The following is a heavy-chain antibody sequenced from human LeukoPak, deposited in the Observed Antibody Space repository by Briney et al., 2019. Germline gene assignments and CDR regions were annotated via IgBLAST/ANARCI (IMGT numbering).Heavy chain of an antibody. D-gene: IGHD2-15*01. CDR3: ARPSRAAPYYYYYYMDV. Sequence: SETLSLTCALYGGSFSGYYWSWIRQPPGKGVEWIGEINHSGSTNYNPSLKSRVTISVDTSKNQFSLKLSSVTAADTAVYYCARPSRAAPYYYYYYMDVWGKGTTVTVSS. CDR2: INHSGST. V-gene: IGHV4-34*01. J-gene: IGHJ6*03. CDR1: GGSFSGYY.